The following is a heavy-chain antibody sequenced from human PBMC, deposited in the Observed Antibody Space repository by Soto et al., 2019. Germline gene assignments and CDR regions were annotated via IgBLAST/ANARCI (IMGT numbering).Heavy chain of an antibody. CDR1: GCSLNDYG. Sequence: GTLGLTCSASGCSLNDYGMHWVRQPPGKGLEWVADISYYGRNKYYTDSVRGRFTISRDISKGTLYLQMNSLRPEDTAVYYCAKSNRGAYDTPDFWGQGTQVTVYS. CDR3: AKSNRGAYDTPDF. V-gene: IGHV3-30*18. D-gene: IGHD3-22*01. CDR2: ISYYGRNK. J-gene: IGHJ4*02.